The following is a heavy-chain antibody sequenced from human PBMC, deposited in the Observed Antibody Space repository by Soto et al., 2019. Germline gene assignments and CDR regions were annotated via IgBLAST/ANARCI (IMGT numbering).Heavy chain of an antibody. CDR2: ISFDGSNK. CDR1: GFTFSSYG. V-gene: IGHV3-30*18. Sequence: QVPLVESGGGVVQPGRSLRLSCAASGFTFSSYGMHWVRQAPGKGLEWVAVISFDGSNKYYADSVKGRFTISRDNCKNTLYLQMSSLRAEDTAVYYCAKDRRPNYCYGMDVWGLGTTVTVSS. CDR3: AKDRRPNYCYGMDV. D-gene: IGHD6-25*01. J-gene: IGHJ6*02.